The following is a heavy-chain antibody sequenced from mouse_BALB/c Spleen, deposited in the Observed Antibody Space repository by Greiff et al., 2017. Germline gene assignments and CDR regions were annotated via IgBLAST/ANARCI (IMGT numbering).Heavy chain of an antibody. CDR2: ISYSGST. CDR1: GDSITSGY. Sequence: EVQLQQSGPSLVKPSQTLSLTCSVTGDSITSGYWNWIRKFPGNKLEYMGYISYSGSTYYNPSLKSRISITRDTSKNQYYLQLNSVTTEDTATYYCARSLYYYGSSYYFDYWGQGTTLTVSS. J-gene: IGHJ2*01. CDR3: ARSLYYYGSSYYFDY. D-gene: IGHD1-1*01. V-gene: IGHV3-8*02.